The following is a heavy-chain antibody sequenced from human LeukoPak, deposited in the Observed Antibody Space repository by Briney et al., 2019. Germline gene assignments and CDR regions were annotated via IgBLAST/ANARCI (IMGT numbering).Heavy chain of an antibody. CDR3: ARHRDPYYDFWSGYYTLDYYYGMDV. D-gene: IGHD3-3*01. Sequence: SETLSLTCTVSGGSISSYYWSWIRQPPGKGLEWIGYIYYSGSTNYNPSLKSRVTISVDTSKNQFSLKLSSVTAADTAVYYCARHRDPYYDFWSGYYTLDYYYGMDVWGQGTTVTVSS. J-gene: IGHJ6*02. CDR2: IYYSGST. V-gene: IGHV4-59*08. CDR1: GGSISSYY.